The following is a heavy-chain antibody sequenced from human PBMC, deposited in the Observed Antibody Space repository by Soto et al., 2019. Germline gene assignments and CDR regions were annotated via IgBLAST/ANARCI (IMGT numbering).Heavy chain of an antibody. CDR3: ARVDFGVVLVPGGRSVDWFDP. J-gene: IGHJ5*02. CDR1: GGSISSGGYY. Sequence: SETLSLTCTVSGGSISSGGYYWSWIRQHPGKGLEWIGYIYYSGSTYYNPSLKSRVTISVDTSKNQFSLKLGSVTAADTAVYYCARVDFGVVLVPGGRSVDWFDPWGQGTLVTVSS. D-gene: IGHD3-3*01. CDR2: IYYSGST. V-gene: IGHV4-31*03.